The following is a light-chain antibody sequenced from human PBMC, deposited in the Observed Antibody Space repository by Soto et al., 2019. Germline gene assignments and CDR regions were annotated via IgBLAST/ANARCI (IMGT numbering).Light chain of an antibody. CDR2: EVS. V-gene: IGLV2-14*01. Sequence: QSALTQPASVSGSPGQSITISCTGTSSDVGASKYVSWYQQHPGKAPKLTIYEVSNRPSGVSNRFSGSKSGNTASLTISGLQAEDEADYYCSSYTSTITVLFGGGTKLTVL. CDR3: SSYTSTITVL. CDR1: SSDVGASKY. J-gene: IGLJ2*01.